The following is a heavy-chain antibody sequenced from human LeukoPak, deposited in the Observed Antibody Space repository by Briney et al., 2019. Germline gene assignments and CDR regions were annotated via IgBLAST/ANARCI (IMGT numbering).Heavy chain of an antibody. CDR2: ISGGGGST. CDR1: GFTFISYG. D-gene: IGHD6-13*01. V-gene: IGHV3-23*01. Sequence: PGGSLRLSCAASGFTFISYGMHWVRQAPGKGLEWVSTISGGGGSTYYADSVKGRFTISRDNSKNTLYLQMNSLRAEDTAVYYCAKAVAGTADYWGQGTLVTVSS. CDR3: AKAVAGTADY. J-gene: IGHJ4*02.